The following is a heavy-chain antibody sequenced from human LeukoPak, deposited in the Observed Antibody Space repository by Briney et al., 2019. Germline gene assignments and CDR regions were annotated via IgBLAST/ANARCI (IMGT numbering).Heavy chain of an antibody. Sequence: KPSETLSLTCTVSGGSISFYYWSWIRQPPGKGLEWIGYIYYSGTSNYNPSLKSRVTISVDTSKNQFSLKLGSVTAADTAVYYCARRHSSGWSFDLWGRGTLVTVSS. CDR1: GGSISFYY. V-gene: IGHV4-59*08. CDR2: IYYSGTS. D-gene: IGHD6-19*01. CDR3: ARRHSSGWSFDL. J-gene: IGHJ2*01.